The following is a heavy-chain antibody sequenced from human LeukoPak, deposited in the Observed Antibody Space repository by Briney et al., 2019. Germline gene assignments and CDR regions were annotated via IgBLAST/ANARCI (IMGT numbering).Heavy chain of an antibody. J-gene: IGHJ3*02. V-gene: IGHV4-38-2*01. D-gene: IGHD3-3*01. Sequence: SETLPLTCGVSGYSISSGYYWGWIRQPPGKGLEWIGSIYHSGSTYYNPSLKSRVTISVDTSKNQFSLKLRSVTAADTAPYYCARWDSGEWFHDAFDIWGQGTRVTVSS. CDR1: GYSISSGYY. CDR3: ARWDSGEWFHDAFDI. CDR2: IYHSGST.